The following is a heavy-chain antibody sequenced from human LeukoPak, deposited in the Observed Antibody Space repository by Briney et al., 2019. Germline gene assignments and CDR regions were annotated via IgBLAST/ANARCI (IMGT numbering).Heavy chain of an antibody. CDR2: IYTSGST. Sequence: SETLSLTCTVSGGSISSYYWSWIRQPAGKGLEWIGRIYTSGSTNYNPSLKGRVTMSVDTSKNQFSLKLSSVTAADTAVYYCARDNQRSYYYGMDVWGQGTTVTVSS. V-gene: IGHV4-4*07. J-gene: IGHJ6*02. CDR3: ARDNQRSYYYGMDV. D-gene: IGHD5-24*01. CDR1: GGSISSYY.